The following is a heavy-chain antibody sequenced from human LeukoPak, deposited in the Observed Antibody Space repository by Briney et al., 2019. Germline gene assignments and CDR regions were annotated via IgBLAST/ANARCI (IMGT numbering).Heavy chain of an antibody. D-gene: IGHD1-26*01. Sequence: ASVKVSCKASGYTFTSYYMHWVRQAPGQGLEWMGIINPSGGSTSYAQKFQGRVTMTRDMSTSTVYMELSSLRSEDTAVYYCARGFANRYSGSYAGAPYNWFDPWGQGTLVTVSS. CDR1: GYTFTSYY. CDR3: ARGFANRYSGSYAGAPYNWFDP. CDR2: INPSGGST. J-gene: IGHJ5*02. V-gene: IGHV1-46*01.